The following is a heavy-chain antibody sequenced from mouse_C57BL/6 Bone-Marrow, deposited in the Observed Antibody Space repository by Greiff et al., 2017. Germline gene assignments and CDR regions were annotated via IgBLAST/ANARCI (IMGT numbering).Heavy chain of an antibody. CDR1: GYTFTSYW. CDR2: IDPNSGGT. Sequence: QVQLKQPGAELVKPGASVKLSCKASGYTFTSYWMHWVKQRPGRGLEWIGRIDPNSGGTKYNEKFKSKATLTVDKPSSTAYMQLSSLTSEDSAVYYCARPHDYDDGVDYWGQGTTLTVSS. J-gene: IGHJ2*01. CDR3: ARPHDYDDGVDY. V-gene: IGHV1-72*01. D-gene: IGHD2-4*01.